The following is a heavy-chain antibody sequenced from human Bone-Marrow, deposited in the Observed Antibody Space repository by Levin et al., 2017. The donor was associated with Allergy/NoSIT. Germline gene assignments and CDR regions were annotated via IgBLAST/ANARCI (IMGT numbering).Heavy chain of an antibody. J-gene: IGHJ3*02. D-gene: IGHD2-2*01. CDR2: INHSGST. CDR1: GGSFSGYY. Sequence: SETLSLTCAVYGGSFSGYYWSWIRQPPGKGLEWIGEINHSGSTNYNPSLKSRVTISVDTSKNQFSLKLSSVTAADTAVYYCARGGIVVVPAARRYRAFDIWGQGTMVTVSS. CDR3: ARGGIVVVPAARRYRAFDI. V-gene: IGHV4-34*01.